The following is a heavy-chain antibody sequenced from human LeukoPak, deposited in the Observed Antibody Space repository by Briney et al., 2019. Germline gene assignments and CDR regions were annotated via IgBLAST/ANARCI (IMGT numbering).Heavy chain of an antibody. CDR3: AKGASGWYANFDY. CDR2: INSDGSSI. J-gene: IGHJ4*02. CDR1: GFTFSSYW. V-gene: IGHV3-74*01. Sequence: GGSLRLPCAASGFTFSSYWMHWVRQAPGKGLVSVSRINSDGSSINYADSVKGRFTISRDNSKNTLYLQMNSLRAEDTAVYYCAKGASGWYANFDYWGQGTLVTVSS. D-gene: IGHD6-19*01.